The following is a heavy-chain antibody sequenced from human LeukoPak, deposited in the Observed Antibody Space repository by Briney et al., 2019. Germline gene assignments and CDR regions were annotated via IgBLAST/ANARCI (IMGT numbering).Heavy chain of an antibody. CDR2: IYHSGST. Sequence: PSQTLSLTCAVSGGSISSGGYSWSWIRQPPGKGLEWIGYIYHSGSTYYNPSLKSRVTKSVDRSKNQFSLKLSSVTAADTAVYYCARGRWFGELLYPFDYWGQGTLVTVSS. CDR3: ARGRWFGELLYPFDY. CDR1: GGSISSGGYS. D-gene: IGHD3-10*01. J-gene: IGHJ4*02. V-gene: IGHV4-30-2*01.